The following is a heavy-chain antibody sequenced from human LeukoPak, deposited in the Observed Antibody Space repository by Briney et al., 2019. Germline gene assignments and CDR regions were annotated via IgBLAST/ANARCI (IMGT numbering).Heavy chain of an antibody. CDR2: ISAYNGNT. J-gene: IGHJ3*02. D-gene: IGHD3-9*01. CDR1: GYTFTSSG. CDR3: ARDLGSGYFDWLLSDAFDI. V-gene: IGHV1-18*01. Sequence: ASVKVSCKASGYTFTSSGISWVRQAPGQGLEWMGWISAYNGNTSYAQKLQGRVTMTTDTSTSTAYMELRSLRSDDTAVYYCARDLGSGYFDWLLSDAFDIWGQGTMVTVSS.